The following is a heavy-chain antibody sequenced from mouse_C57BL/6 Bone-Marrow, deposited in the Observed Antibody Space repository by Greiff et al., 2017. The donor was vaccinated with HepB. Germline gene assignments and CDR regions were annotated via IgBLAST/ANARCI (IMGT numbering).Heavy chain of an antibody. Sequence: VKLQESGAELVRPGTSVKMSCKASGYTFTNYWIGWAKQRPGHGLEWIGDIYPGGGYTNYNEKFKGKATLTADKSSSTAYMQFSSLTSEDSAIYYCARLHYYGSSYWYFDVWGTGTTVTVSS. V-gene: IGHV1-63*01. CDR1: GYTFTNYW. D-gene: IGHD1-1*01. CDR3: ARLHYYGSSYWYFDV. CDR2: IYPGGGYT. J-gene: IGHJ1*03.